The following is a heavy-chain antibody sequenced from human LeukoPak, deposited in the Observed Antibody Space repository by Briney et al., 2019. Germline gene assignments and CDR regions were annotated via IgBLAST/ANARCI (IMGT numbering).Heavy chain of an antibody. Sequence: SETLSLTCAVYGGSFSGYYWSWIRQPPGKGLEWIGEINHGGSTNYNPSLKSRVTISVDTSKNQFPLKLSSVTAADTAVYYCARGRYSSSWYAPAYDAFDIWGQGTMVTVSS. CDR1: GGSFSGYY. D-gene: IGHD6-13*01. CDR3: ARGRYSSSWYAPAYDAFDI. CDR2: INHGGST. J-gene: IGHJ3*02. V-gene: IGHV4-34*01.